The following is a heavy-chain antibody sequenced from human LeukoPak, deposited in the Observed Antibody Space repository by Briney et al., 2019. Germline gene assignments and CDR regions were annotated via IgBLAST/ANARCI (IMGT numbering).Heavy chain of an antibody. D-gene: IGHD1-26*01. CDR2: IYSGGST. CDR3: ARRLIVGATDHFDN. CDR1: GFTVSSNY. Sequence: GGSLRLSRAASGFTVSSNYMSWVRQAPGKGLEWVSVIYSGGSTYYADSVKGRFTISRDNSKNTLYLQMHSLRAEDTAVYYCARRLIVGATDHFDNWGQGTLVTVSS. J-gene: IGHJ4*02. V-gene: IGHV3-66*04.